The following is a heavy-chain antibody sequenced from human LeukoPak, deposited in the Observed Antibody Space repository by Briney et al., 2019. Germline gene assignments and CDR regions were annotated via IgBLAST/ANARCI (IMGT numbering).Heavy chain of an antibody. J-gene: IGHJ6*03. V-gene: IGHV3-30*02. CDR3: AKGGGYEAQYYYYYLDV. CDR1: GFTFSSFG. Sequence: GGSLRLSCAASGFTFSSFGIHWVRQAPGKGLEWVAFIRYDGSDKYYADSVKGRFTVSRDNSKNTLYLQMKSLRAEDTAVYYCAKGGGYEAQYYYYYLDVWGKGTTVTISS. D-gene: IGHD5-12*01. CDR2: IRYDGSDK.